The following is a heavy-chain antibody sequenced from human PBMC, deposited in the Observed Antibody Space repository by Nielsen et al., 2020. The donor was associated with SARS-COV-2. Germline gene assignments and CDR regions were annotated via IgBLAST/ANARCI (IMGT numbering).Heavy chain of an antibody. CDR1: GFTFSSYA. V-gene: IGHV3-30*04. CDR2: ISYDGSNK. Sequence: GASLKISCAASGFTFSSYAMHWVRQAPGKGLEWVAVISYDGSNKYYADSVKGRFTISRDNSKNTLYLQMNSLRAEDTAVYYCARDRRIPGGFDAFDIWGQGTMVTVSS. CDR3: ARDRRIPGGFDAFDI. J-gene: IGHJ3*02. D-gene: IGHD3-16*01.